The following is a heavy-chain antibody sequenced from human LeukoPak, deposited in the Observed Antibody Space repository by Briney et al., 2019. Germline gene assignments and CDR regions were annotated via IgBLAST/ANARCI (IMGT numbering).Heavy chain of an antibody. V-gene: IGHV1-69*05. CDR2: IIPIFGTA. Sequence: GASVKVSCKASGGTFSSYAISWVRQAPGQGLEWMGGIIPIFGTANYAQKFQGRVTITTDESTSTAYMELSSLRSEDTAVYYCASLGIYNWNYEGWFDPWGQGTLVTVSS. CDR3: ASLGIYNWNYEGWFDP. J-gene: IGHJ5*02. CDR1: GGTFSSYA. D-gene: IGHD1-7*01.